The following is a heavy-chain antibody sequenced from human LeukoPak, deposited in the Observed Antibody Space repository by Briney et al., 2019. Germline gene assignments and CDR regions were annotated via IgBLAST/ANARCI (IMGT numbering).Heavy chain of an antibody. J-gene: IGHJ4*02. CDR1: GFTFSSYS. V-gene: IGHV3-21*01. Sequence: GGSLRLSCAASGFTFSSYSMNWVRQAPGKGPEWVALISAGGSYIYYADSVRGRFTVSNGNLQMDSLRVDDTAIYYCARASPLTYYFDAWGQGVQVTVAS. CDR2: ISAGGSYI. CDR3: ARASPLTYYFDA. D-gene: IGHD4/OR15-4a*01.